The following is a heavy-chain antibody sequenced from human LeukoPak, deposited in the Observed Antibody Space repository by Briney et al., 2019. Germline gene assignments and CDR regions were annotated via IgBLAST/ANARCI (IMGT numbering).Heavy chain of an antibody. CDR1: GGSISSYY. Sequence: SETLSLTCTVSGGSISSYYWSWLRQPAGKGLEWIGRIYTSGSTNYNPSLKSRVTISVDKSKNQFSLKLSSVTAADTAVYYCARVGHSGYYFLSAEDAFDIWGQGTMVTVSS. D-gene: IGHD3-22*01. CDR3: ARVGHSGYYFLSAEDAFDI. CDR2: IYTSGST. V-gene: IGHV4-4*07. J-gene: IGHJ3*02.